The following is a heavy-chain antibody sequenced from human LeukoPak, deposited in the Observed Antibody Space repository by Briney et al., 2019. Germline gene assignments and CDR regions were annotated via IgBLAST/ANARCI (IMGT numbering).Heavy chain of an antibody. D-gene: IGHD3-3*01. CDR2: IYHSGSA. CDR3: ARVPHGETIFGVVLYWFDP. V-gene: IGHV4-38-2*02. Sequence: SETLSLTCTVSSYSISSGYYWGWIRQPPGKGLEWIGSIYHSGSAYYNPSLKSRVTISVDTSKNQFSLEVNSVTTADTAVYYCARVPHGETIFGVVLYWFDPWGQGTLVTVSS. J-gene: IGHJ5*02. CDR1: SYSISSGYY.